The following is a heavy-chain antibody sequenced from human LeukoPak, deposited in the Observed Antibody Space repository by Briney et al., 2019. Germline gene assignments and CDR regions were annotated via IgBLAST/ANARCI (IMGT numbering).Heavy chain of an antibody. Sequence: ASVKVSCKASGYTFTNYDINWVRRATGQGLEWMGWMNPNSGNTGYAQKFQGRVTMTRSTSISTAYMELSSLTSEDTAVSYCARVSLGYCSGGTCYFQDHWGQGTLVTVSS. V-gene: IGHV1-8*01. CDR3: ARVSLGYCSGGTCYFQDH. D-gene: IGHD2-15*01. J-gene: IGHJ4*02. CDR1: GYTFTNYD. CDR2: MNPNSGNT.